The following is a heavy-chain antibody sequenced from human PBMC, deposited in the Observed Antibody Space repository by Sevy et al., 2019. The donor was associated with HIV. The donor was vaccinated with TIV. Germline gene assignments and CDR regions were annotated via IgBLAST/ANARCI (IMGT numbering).Heavy chain of an antibody. D-gene: IGHD6-13*01. CDR2: IYFSGSA. CDR3: AREGPRIAQFDN. J-gene: IGHJ4*02. V-gene: IGHV4-39*02. CDR1: GASISSNTYY. Sequence: SETLSLTCTVSGASISSNTYYWGWIRQPPGKDLDWIGSIYFSGSAYYNPSLKGRVTISVDTSKNQFFLKVRSVTATDTAVYYCAREGPRIAQFDNWGQGTLVTVSS.